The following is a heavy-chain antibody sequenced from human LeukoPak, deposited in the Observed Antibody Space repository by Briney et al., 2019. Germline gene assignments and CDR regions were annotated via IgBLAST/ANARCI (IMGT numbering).Heavy chain of an antibody. J-gene: IGHJ4*02. Sequence: SEKVSCKASGFTFTSSAMQWVRQARGQRLEWIGWIVVGSGNTNYAQKFQERVTITRDMSTSTAYMELSSLRSEGTAVYYCAADYSYYDSSGTMGYWGQGTLVTVSS. D-gene: IGHD3-22*01. CDR1: GFTFTSSA. CDR2: IVVGSGNT. CDR3: AADYSYYDSSGTMGY. V-gene: IGHV1-58*02.